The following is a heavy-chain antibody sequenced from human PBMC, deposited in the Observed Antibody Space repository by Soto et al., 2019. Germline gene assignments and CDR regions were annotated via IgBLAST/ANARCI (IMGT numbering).Heavy chain of an antibody. J-gene: IGHJ6*02. Sequence: SVKVSCKVSGYTLTELSMHWVRQAPGKGLEWMGGFDPEDGETVYAQKFLGRVTMTEDTSTDTAYMELSSLRSEDTAVYYCATHPNYNYGMDVWGQGTTVTVSS. V-gene: IGHV1-24*01. CDR1: GYTLTELS. CDR3: ATHPNYNYGMDV. CDR2: FDPEDGET.